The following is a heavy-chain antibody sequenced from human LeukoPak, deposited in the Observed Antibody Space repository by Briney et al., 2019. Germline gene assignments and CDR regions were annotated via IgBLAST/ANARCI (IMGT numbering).Heavy chain of an antibody. D-gene: IGHD4-17*01. J-gene: IGHJ2*01. CDR2: IYYSGST. CDR3: ARVYGDYLAYWFFDV. V-gene: IGHV4-39*01. CDR1: GDSISSSSYY. Sequence: PSETLSLTCTVSGDSISSSSYYWGWIRQPPGKGLEWIGNIYYSGSTYYNPSLRSRLTISLDTSKNQFSLTLSSVTAADTAVYYCARVYGDYLAYWFFDVWGRGTLVTVSS.